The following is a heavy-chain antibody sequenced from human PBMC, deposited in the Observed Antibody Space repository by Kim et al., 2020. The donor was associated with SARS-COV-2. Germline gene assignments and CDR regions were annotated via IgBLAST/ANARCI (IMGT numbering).Heavy chain of an antibody. V-gene: IGHV3-23*01. CDR1: RFTFSSYA. Sequence: GGSLRLSCAASRFTFSSYAMSWVRQAPGKGLEWVSAISGSGGSTYYADSVKGRFTISRDNSKNTLYLQMNSLRAEDTAVYYCAKDYGGSSGFYWGQGTLVTVSS. J-gene: IGHJ4*02. CDR3: AKDYGGSSGFY. D-gene: IGHD2-15*01. CDR2: ISGSGGST.